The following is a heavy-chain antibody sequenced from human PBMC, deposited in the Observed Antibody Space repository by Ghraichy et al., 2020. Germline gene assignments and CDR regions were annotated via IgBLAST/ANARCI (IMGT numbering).Heavy chain of an antibody. D-gene: IGHD6-13*01. Sequence: SETLSLTCTVSGGSISSYYWSWIRQPPGKGLEWIGYIYYSGSTNYNPSLKSRVTISVDTSKNQFSLKLSSVTAADTAVYYCARGKIAAHKYFDYWGQGTLVTVSS. J-gene: IGHJ4*02. V-gene: IGHV4-59*08. CDR1: GGSISSYY. CDR2: IYYSGST. CDR3: ARGKIAAHKYFDY.